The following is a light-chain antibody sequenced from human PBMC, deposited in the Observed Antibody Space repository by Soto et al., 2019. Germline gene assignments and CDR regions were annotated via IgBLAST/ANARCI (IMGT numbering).Light chain of an antibody. CDR2: HVT. V-gene: IGLV2-14*03. CDR3: SSYTSSSTYV. CDR1: SSEVGAYNY. Sequence: QSVLTQPASVSGSPGQSIAISYTGTSSEVGAYNYVSWYQHHPGKAPKLMIYHVTNRPSGVSDRFSGSKSGNTASLTITGLQADDEADYYCSSYTSSSTYVFGTGTKVTVL. J-gene: IGLJ1*01.